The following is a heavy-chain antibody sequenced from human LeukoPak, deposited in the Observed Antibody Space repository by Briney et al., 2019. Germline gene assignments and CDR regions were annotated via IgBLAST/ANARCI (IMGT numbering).Heavy chain of an antibody. D-gene: IGHD5-18*01. Sequence: GGSLRLSCAASGFTFSSYGMHWVRQAPGKGLEWVAFIRYDGSNKYYADSVKGRFTISRDNSKNTLYLQMNSLRAEDTAVYYCAKDRVWLTHSNWFDPWGQGTLVTVSS. CDR2: IRYDGSNK. CDR1: GFTFSSYG. V-gene: IGHV3-30*02. J-gene: IGHJ5*02. CDR3: AKDRVWLTHSNWFDP.